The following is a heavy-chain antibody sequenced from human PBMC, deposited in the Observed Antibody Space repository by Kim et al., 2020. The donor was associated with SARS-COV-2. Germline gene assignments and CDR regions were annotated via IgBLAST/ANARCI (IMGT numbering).Heavy chain of an antibody. D-gene: IGHD6-13*01. CDR3: ARDGSWFSNWYFDL. J-gene: IGHJ2*01. CDR1: GGSISSYY. V-gene: IGHV4-59*01. Sequence: SETLSLTCTVSGGSISSYYWSWIRQPPGKGLEWIGYIYYSGSTNYNPSLKSRVTISVDTSKNQFSLKLSSVTAADTAVYYCARDGSWFSNWYFDLWGRGTLVTVSS. CDR2: IYYSGST.